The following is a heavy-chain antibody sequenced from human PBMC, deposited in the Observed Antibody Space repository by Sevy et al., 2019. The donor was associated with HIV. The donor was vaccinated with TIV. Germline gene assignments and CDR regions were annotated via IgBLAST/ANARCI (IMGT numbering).Heavy chain of an antibody. CDR1: GFSFSSYA. J-gene: IGHJ4*02. CDR3: AKDIDSSGYYYFDY. V-gene: IGHV3-23*01. CDR2: ISGRGGST. D-gene: IGHD6-19*01. Sequence: GGSLRLSCAASGFSFSSYAMSWVRQAPGKGLEWVSGISGRGGSTYYADSVKGRFTISSINSKNTLYLHINSLRAEDTALYYCAKDIDSSGYYYFDYWGQGTLVTVSS.